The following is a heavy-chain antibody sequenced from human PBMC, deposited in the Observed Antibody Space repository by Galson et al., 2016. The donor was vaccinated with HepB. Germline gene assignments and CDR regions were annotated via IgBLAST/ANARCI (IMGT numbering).Heavy chain of an antibody. CDR1: GFTFRNYA. CDR2: ISFDGSNK. V-gene: IGHV3-30*14. J-gene: IGHJ4*02. D-gene: IGHD3-9*01. CDR3: AGFTYYDILSGPPY. Sequence: SLRLSCAASGFTFRNYAMHWVRQAPGKGLEWIAVISFDGSNKFYGHSVKGRFTVSRDNSKNTVYLQMNSLRAEDTAVYYCAGFTYYDILSGPPYWGQEVLVTVSS.